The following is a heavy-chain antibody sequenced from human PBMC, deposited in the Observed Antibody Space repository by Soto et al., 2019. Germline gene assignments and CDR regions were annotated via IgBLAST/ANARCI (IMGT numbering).Heavy chain of an antibody. J-gene: IGHJ4*02. Sequence: QVQLVESGGGVVQPGRSLRPSCAASGFTFSSYAMHWVRQAPGKGLEWVAVISYDGSNKYYADSVKGRFTISRDNSKNTLYLQMNSLRAEDTAVYYCARAPGIAVAGTGWGIWGQGTLVTVSS. V-gene: IGHV3-30-3*01. CDR2: ISYDGSNK. CDR3: ARAPGIAVAGTGWGI. D-gene: IGHD6-19*01. CDR1: GFTFSSYA.